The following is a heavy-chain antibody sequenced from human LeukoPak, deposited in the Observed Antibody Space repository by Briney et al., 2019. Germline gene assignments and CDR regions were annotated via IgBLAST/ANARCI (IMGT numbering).Heavy chain of an antibody. CDR3: AKLFKAYSSTWIDY. CDR1: GXTFSDYY. Sequence: PGGSLRLSCAASGXTFSDYYMSWIRXAPGQGLEWVAYISHNTGFTTSAHSAKGRFTTPRENAKTSLYLQMDSLRAEDTAIYYCAKLFKAYSSTWIDYWGQGNLVTVSS. J-gene: IGHJ4*02. V-gene: IGHV3-11*03. D-gene: IGHD6-13*01. CDR2: ISHNTGFT.